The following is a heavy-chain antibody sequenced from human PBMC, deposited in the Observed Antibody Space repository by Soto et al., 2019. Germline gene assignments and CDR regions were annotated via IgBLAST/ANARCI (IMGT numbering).Heavy chain of an antibody. CDR1: GYTFTSYD. J-gene: IGHJ4*02. V-gene: IGHV1-8*01. CDR2: MNPNSGNT. Sequence: ASVKVSCKASGYTFTSYDINWVRQATGQGLEWMGWMNPNSGNTGYAQKFQGRVTMTRNTSISTAYMELSSLRSEDTAVYYCAGYCSGGSCYSVNSNYWGQGTLVTAPQ. CDR3: AGYCSGGSCYSVNSNY. D-gene: IGHD2-15*01.